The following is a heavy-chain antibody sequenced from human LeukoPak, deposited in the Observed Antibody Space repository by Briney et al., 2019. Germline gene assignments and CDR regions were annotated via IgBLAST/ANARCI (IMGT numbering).Heavy chain of an antibody. CDR3: AKALPYYYDSSGWYYFDY. CDR1: GFTFSSYA. CDR2: ISGSGGST. V-gene: IGHV3-23*01. J-gene: IGHJ4*02. D-gene: IGHD3-22*01. Sequence: GGSLRLSCAASGFTFSSYAMSWVRQAPGKGLEWVSAISGSGGSTYYADSVKGRFIISRDNSKNTLYLQMNSLRAEDTAVYYCAKALPYYYDSSGWYYFDYWGQGTLVTVSS.